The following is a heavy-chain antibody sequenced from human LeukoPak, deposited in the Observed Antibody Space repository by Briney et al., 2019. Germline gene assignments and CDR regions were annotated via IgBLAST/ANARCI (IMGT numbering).Heavy chain of an antibody. V-gene: IGHV4-59*01. CDR1: GGSLSTYY. D-gene: IGHD5-18*01. CDR3: ARDKAHSYGRYFYP. CDR2: ISNGNT. J-gene: IGHJ5*02. Sequence: SETLSLTCSVSGGSLSTYYWSWIPHTPGKGLEWLGHISNGNTYYNHSRKSRVTISVDTSKNQFALKLSAVTAADTAVYYCARDKAHSYGRYFYPWGQGALVTVSS.